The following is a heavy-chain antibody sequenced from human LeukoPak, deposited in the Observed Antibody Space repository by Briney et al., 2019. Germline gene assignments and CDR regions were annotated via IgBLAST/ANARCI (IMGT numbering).Heavy chain of an antibody. CDR1: GFTVSSNY. CDR3: ALLHITVTPYYFAY. D-gene: IGHD4-11*01. V-gene: IGHV3-66*01. CDR2: IYSGGST. Sequence: GGSLRLSCVASGFTVSSNYMSWVRQARGKGLGWVSVIYSGGSTYYADSGKDRFIISRDNSKNTLFLQVNRLRAESTAVYYFALLHITVTPYYFAYWGQGTLVTVSS. J-gene: IGHJ4*02.